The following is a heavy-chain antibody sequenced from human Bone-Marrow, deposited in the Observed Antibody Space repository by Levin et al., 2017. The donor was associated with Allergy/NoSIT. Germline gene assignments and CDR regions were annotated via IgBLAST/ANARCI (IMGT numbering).Heavy chain of an antibody. CDR2: LNWHGNSV. V-gene: IGHV3-9*01. Sequence: HPGGSLRLSCVASGFTFNDYTMHWVRQVPGKGLEWVSGLNWHGNSVGYVDSVRGRFTISRDNAKNILYLQMNSLRDEDTALYYCAKDRRKDSSMDYYYHYGMDVWGQGTMVTVSS. CDR3: AKDRRKDSSMDYYYHYGMDV. D-gene: IGHD5-18*01. CDR1: GFTFNDYT. J-gene: IGHJ6*02.